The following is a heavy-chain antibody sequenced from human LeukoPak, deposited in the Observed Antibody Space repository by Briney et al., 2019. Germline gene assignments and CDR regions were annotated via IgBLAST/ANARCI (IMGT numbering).Heavy chain of an antibody. Sequence: SETLSLTRTVSGGSLNNYYWSWIRQPPGKALEWIGYIYYSGTTTNYNPSLKSRVTISVDTSKNQFCLKLNSVTAADTALYYCARVDDWNALEYWGQGTLVTVSS. J-gene: IGHJ4*02. CDR3: ARVDDWNALEY. D-gene: IGHD1-1*01. V-gene: IGHV4-59*01. CDR2: IYYSGTTT. CDR1: GGSLNNYY.